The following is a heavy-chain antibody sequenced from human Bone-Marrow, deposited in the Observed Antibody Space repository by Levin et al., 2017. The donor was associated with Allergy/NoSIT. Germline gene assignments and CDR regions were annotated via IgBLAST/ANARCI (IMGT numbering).Heavy chain of an antibody. CDR3: AKRDWADCSSTSCYTPFDY. Sequence: GGSLRLSCAASGFTFSSYAMSWVRQAPGKGLEWVSTISGSGGSTYYADSVKGRFTISRDNSKNTLYLQMNSLRAEDTAVYYCAKRDWADCSSTSCYTPFDYWGQGTLVTVSS. J-gene: IGHJ4*02. D-gene: IGHD2-2*02. V-gene: IGHV3-23*01. CDR1: GFTFSSYA. CDR2: ISGSGGST.